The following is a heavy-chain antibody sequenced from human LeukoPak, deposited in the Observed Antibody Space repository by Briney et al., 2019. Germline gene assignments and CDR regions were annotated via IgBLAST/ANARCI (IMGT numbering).Heavy chain of an antibody. CDR1: GFTFSSYG. CDR2: ISYDGSNK. J-gene: IGHJ4*02. D-gene: IGHD2-21*01. V-gene: IGHV3-30*18. Sequence: GGSLRLSCAASGFTFSSYGMHWVRQAPGKGLEWVAVISYDGSNKYYADSVKGRFTISRDNSKNTLYLQMNSLRAEDTAVYYCAKAYCGGDCYSRLYYFDYGGQGTLVTVSS. CDR3: AKAYCGGDCYSRLYYFDY.